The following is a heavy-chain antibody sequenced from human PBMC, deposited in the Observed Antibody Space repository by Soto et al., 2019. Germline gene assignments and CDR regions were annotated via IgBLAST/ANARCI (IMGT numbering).Heavy chain of an antibody. CDR2: INAGNGNT. J-gene: IGHJ4*02. Sequence: QVQLVQSGAEVKKPGASVKVSCKASGYTFTSYAMHWVRQAPGQRLEWMGWINAGNGNTKYSQKFQGRVTITRDTSARTDYMELSSLRSEDTAVYYCARGGPDYGDFDYWGQGTLVTVSS. CDR1: GYTFTSYA. V-gene: IGHV1-3*01. CDR3: ARGGPDYGDFDY. D-gene: IGHD4-17*01.